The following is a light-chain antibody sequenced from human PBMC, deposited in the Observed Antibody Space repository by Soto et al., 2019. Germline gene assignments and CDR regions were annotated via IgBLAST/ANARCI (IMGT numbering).Light chain of an antibody. J-gene: IGKJ4*01. CDR1: QSVSSY. V-gene: IGKV3-11*01. CDR2: DAS. CDR3: HQSSTWL. Sequence: EIVMTQSPSTLSSSPGETATLSCRASQSVSSYLAWYQQKPGQAPRLLIYDASNSATGIPSRFSGSGSGTDFTISSSRPDPEDIADYERHQSSTWLFGGGTKVEIK.